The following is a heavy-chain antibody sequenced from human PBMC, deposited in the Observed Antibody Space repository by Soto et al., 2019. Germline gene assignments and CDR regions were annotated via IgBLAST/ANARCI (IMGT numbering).Heavy chain of an antibody. CDR1: GFTFSSYA. V-gene: IGHV3-30-3*01. Sequence: GGSLRLSCAASGFTFSSYAMHWVRQAPGKGLEWVAVISYDGSNKYYADSVKGRFTISRDNSKSTLYLQMNSLRAEDTAVYYCARDYDSSGYSDYWGQGTLVTVSS. J-gene: IGHJ4*02. CDR3: ARDYDSSGYSDY. D-gene: IGHD3-22*01. CDR2: ISYDGSNK.